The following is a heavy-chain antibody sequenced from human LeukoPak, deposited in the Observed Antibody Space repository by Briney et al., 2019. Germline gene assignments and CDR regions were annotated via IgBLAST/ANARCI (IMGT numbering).Heavy chain of an antibody. J-gene: IGHJ4*02. CDR1: GGSISIISSSTYY. CDR3: ARQLPTAAADTRGYFDY. CDR2: LYYGENS. D-gene: IGHD6-25*01. Sequence: SETLSLTCTVSGGSISIISSSTYYWGWIRQAPGKGLEWIGSLYYGENSDYNPSLKSRATLSVDTSNNQFYLKLTSVTAADAAVYFCARQLPTAAADTRGYFDYWGQGTVVTVSS. V-gene: IGHV4-39*01.